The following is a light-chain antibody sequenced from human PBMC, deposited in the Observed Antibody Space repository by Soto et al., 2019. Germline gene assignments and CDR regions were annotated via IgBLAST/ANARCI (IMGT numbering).Light chain of an antibody. CDR1: QSVISN. Sequence: EIWMTQSPATLSLSPGEIVTLLCGASQSVISNLAWYQLKLGQAPRLLIYGASTRATDIPARFSGSGSGTEFTLSISSLQSEDSAVYLCQQYNHWPPITFGQGTRLEIK. CDR2: GAS. CDR3: QQYNHWPPIT. V-gene: IGKV3-15*01. J-gene: IGKJ5*01.